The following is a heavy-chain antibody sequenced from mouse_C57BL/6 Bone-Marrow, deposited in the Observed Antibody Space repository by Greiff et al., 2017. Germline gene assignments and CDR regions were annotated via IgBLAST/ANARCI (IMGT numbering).Heavy chain of an antibody. CDR2: IDPSDSET. Sequence: QVQLQQPGAELVRPGSSVKLSCKASGYTFTSYWMHWVKQRPIQGLEWIGNIDPSDSETPYNQKFKDKATLTVDKSSSTAYMQLSSLTSEDSAVYYCAGDGGSSYGAMDYWGQGTSVTVSS. CDR3: AGDGGSSYGAMDY. J-gene: IGHJ4*01. V-gene: IGHV1-52*01. D-gene: IGHD1-1*01. CDR1: GYTFTSYW.